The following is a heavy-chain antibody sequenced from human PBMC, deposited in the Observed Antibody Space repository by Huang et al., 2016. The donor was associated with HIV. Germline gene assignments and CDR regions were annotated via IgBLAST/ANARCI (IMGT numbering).Heavy chain of an antibody. Sequence: QVQLVQSGAEVKKPGASVKVSCEASNYNFGSHGISWVRQAPGQGREWMGGISVDNGDTKDAQKVQGRVTMTRETSTRTAYMELTSLGFDDTAVYYCARSGFGVVITTTLDYYYMDVWGTGTTVTVSS. CDR2: ISVDNGDT. CDR3: ARSGFGVVITTTLDYYYMDV. CDR1: NYNFGSHG. D-gene: IGHD3-3*01. J-gene: IGHJ6*03. V-gene: IGHV1-18*01.